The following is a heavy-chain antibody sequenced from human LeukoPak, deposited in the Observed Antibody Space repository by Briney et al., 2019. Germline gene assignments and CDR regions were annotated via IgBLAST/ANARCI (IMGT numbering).Heavy chain of an antibody. V-gene: IGHV4-59*01. CDR2: IYYTGST. CDR3: ARGLSYSYYYMDV. CDR1: GGSISNYY. D-gene: IGHD6-19*01. Sequence: SETLSLTCTVSGGSISNYYWSWIRQPPGKGLEWIGYIYYTGSTNYNPSLKSRVTISVDTSKNQFSLKLSSVTAADTAVYYCARGLSYSYYYMDVWGKGTTVTISS. J-gene: IGHJ6*03.